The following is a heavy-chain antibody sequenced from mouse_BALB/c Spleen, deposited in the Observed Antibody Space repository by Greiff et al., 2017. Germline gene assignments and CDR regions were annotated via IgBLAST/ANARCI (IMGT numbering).Heavy chain of an antibody. CDR1: GYTFTSYW. J-gene: IGHJ4*01. CDR2: INPSTGYT. Sequence: QVQLQQSGAELAKPGASVKMSCKASGYTFTSYWMHWVRQRPGQGLEWIGYINPSTGYTEYNQKFKDKATLTADKSSSTAYMQLSSLTSEDSAVYYCARDRYGNSLMDYWGQGTSVTVSS. V-gene: IGHV1-7*01. CDR3: ARDRYGNSLMDY. D-gene: IGHD2-10*02.